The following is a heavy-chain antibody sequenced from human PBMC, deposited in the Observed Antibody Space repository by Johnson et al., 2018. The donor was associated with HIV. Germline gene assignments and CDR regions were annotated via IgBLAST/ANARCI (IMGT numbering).Heavy chain of an antibody. CDR2: INQDGSEK. CDR3: ARDPSYSNYGPWNDAFDI. Sequence: VQLVESGGGLVKPGGSLRLSCVASGFIFSKAWMTWVRQAPGKGLEWLANINQDGSEKYYVDSVKGRFTISRDNAKNSLYLQMNSLRAEDTALYYCARDPSYSNYGPWNDAFDIWGQGTMVTVSS. J-gene: IGHJ3*02. V-gene: IGHV3-7*05. D-gene: IGHD4-11*01. CDR1: GFIFSKAW.